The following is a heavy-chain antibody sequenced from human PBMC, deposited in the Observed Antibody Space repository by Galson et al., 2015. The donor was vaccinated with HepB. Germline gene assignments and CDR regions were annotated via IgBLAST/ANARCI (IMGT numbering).Heavy chain of an antibody. CDR1: GFTFGDYA. J-gene: IGHJ4*02. CDR3: TRYEVGATTPFDY. CDR2: IRSKAYGGTT. Sequence: SLRLSCAASGFTFGDYAMSWFRQAPGKGLEWVGFIRSKAYGGTTEYAASVKGRFTISRDDSKSIAYLQMNSLKTGDTAVYYCTRYEVGATTPFDYWGQGTLVTVSS. V-gene: IGHV3-49*03. D-gene: IGHD1-26*01.